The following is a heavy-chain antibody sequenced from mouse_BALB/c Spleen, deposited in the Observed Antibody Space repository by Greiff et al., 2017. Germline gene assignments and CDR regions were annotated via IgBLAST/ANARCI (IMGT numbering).Heavy chain of an antibody. V-gene: IGHV5-12-2*01. CDR3: ARHEGYYYGYYFDY. CDR1: GFTFSSYT. Sequence: EVQLVESGGGLVQPGGSLKLSCAASGFTFSSYTMSWVRQTPEKRLEWVAYISNGGGSTYYPDTVKGRFTISRDNAKNTLYLQMSSLKSEDTAMYYCARHEGYYYGYYFDYWGQGTTLTVSS. J-gene: IGHJ2*01. D-gene: IGHD1-1*01. CDR2: ISNGGGST.